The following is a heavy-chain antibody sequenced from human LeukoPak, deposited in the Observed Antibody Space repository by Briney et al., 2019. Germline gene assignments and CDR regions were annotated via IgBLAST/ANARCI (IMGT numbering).Heavy chain of an antibody. CDR1: GGSISSSSYY. CDR2: IYYSGST. Sequence: SETLSLTXTVSGGSISSSSYYWGWIRQPPGKGLEWIGSIYYSGSTYYNPSLKSRVTISVDTSKNQFSLNLSSVTAADTAVYYCARRPVVSAAIWGYENSHPWGQGTLVTVSS. CDR3: ARRPVVSAAIWGYENSHP. V-gene: IGHV4-39*01. J-gene: IGHJ5*02. D-gene: IGHD2-2*01.